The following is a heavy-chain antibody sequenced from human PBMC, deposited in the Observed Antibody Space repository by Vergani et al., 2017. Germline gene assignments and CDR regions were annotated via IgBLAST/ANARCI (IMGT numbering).Heavy chain of an antibody. D-gene: IGHD6-19*01. V-gene: IGHV4-61*02. Sequence: QVQLQESGPGLVKPSQTLSLTCTVSGGSISSGSYYWSWIRQPAGKGLEWIGRIYTSGSTNYNPSLKSRVTLSVDPSKNQSSLKLRSVTAADTAVYYCARDGSGWYENAFDIWGQGTMVTVSS. CDR3: ARDGSGWYENAFDI. CDR1: GGSISSGSYY. J-gene: IGHJ3*02. CDR2: IYTSGST.